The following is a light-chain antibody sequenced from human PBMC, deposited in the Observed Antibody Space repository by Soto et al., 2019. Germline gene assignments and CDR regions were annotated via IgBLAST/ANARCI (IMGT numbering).Light chain of an antibody. CDR3: QQCDSSPGT. CDR1: QSVSSSY. J-gene: IGKJ1*01. CDR2: GAS. Sequence: EIVLTQSPGTLSLSPGERATLSCRASQSVSSSYLAWYQQKAGQGPRLLIYGASSRATGIPDRFSGSGSGTDFTLTISRLEPEDFAVYYCQQCDSSPGTFGQGTKVEIK. V-gene: IGKV3-20*01.